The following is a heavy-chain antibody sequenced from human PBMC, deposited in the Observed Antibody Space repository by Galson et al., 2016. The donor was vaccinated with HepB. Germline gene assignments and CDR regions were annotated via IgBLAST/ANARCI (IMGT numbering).Heavy chain of an antibody. D-gene: IGHD3-3*01. V-gene: IGHV3-23*01. J-gene: IGHJ4*02. CDR3: AKGWSGPDS. Sequence: SLRLSCAASGFTFSTSAMSWVRQAPGQGLEWVSAISSTSHSTYYADAVKGRFTISRDNAKNTLFLQMDSLKIDDTAVYYCAKGWSGPDSWGQGTLVPVSS. CDR2: ISSTSHST. CDR1: GFTFSTSA.